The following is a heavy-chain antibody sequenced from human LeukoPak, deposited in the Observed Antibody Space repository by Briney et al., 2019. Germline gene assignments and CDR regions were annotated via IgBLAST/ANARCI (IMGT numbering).Heavy chain of an antibody. J-gene: IGHJ4*02. Sequence: PSETLSLTCAVYGGSFSGYYWSWIRQSPGKGLEWIGEIKSTGTTNWIGETKHRESTNYNPSLKSRETISEDTSKNQCSLKLTSVTPADTAVYYCARVIGSDTRDYYLGYWGQGTLVTVYS. D-gene: IGHD2-2*01. CDR2: TKHREST. V-gene: IGHV4-34*01. CDR1: GGSFSGYY. CDR3: ARVIGSDTRDYYLGY.